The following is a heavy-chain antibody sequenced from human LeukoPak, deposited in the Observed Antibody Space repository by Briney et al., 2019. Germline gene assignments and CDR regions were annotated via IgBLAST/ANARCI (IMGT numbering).Heavy chain of an antibody. V-gene: IGHV4-39*01. CDR3: ARLRDSSSWYVFDY. CDR2: IYYSGST. J-gene: IGHJ4*02. D-gene: IGHD6-13*01. Sequence: KASETLSLTCTVSGGYISSSSYYWGWIRQPPGKGQWWIGRIYYSGSTYYNPSLKSRVTISVDTSKNQFSLKLSSVTAADTAVYYCARLRDSSSWYVFDYWGQGTLVTVSS. CDR1: GGYISSSSYY.